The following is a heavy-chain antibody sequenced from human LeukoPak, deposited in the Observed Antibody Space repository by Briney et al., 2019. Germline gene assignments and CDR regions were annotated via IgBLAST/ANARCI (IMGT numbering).Heavy chain of an antibody. CDR3: ASLGGYYESSSYSQLDAFDI. CDR2: VQHSGTA. V-gene: IGHV4-59*01. Sequence: PSETLSLTCTVSNGSISNYFWSWVRQPPGKGLEWIGYVQHSGTANYNTSLMSRVNISIDTSEHRLSLKLSSVNAADTALYYCASLGGYYESSSYSQLDAFDIWGQGTMVTVSS. D-gene: IGHD3-22*01. J-gene: IGHJ3*02. CDR1: NGSISNYF.